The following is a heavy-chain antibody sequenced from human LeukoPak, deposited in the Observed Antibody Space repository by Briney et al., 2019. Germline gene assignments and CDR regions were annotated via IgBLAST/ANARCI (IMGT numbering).Heavy chain of an antibody. V-gene: IGHV5-51*01. D-gene: IGHD3-22*01. J-gene: IGHJ5*02. Sequence: PGESLKISCQCSGYSFTSYWIAWVRHVPGKGLEWMGIISPGDSVTRYSPSFQGQVTISADKSITTAYLQWSSLKASDTAMYYCARHKDRNWFDPWGQGTLVTVSS. CDR2: ISPGDSVT. CDR3: ARHKDRNWFDP. CDR1: GYSFTSYW.